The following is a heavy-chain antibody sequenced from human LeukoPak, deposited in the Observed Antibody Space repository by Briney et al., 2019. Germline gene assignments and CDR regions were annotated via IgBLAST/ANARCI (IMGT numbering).Heavy chain of an antibody. CDR2: IWYDGSNK. CDR3: ARALPGSYYDSSGYYSPDI. Sequence: GGSLRLSCAASGFTFSSYGMHWVRQAPGKGLEWVAVIWYDGSNKYYADSVKGRFTISRDNSKNTLYLQMNSLRAEDTAVYYCARALPGSYYDSSGYYSPDIWGQGTMVTVPS. J-gene: IGHJ3*02. CDR1: GFTFSSYG. D-gene: IGHD3-22*01. V-gene: IGHV3-33*01.